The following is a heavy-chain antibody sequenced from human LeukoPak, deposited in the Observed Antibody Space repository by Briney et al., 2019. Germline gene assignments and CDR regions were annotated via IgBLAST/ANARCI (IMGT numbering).Heavy chain of an antibody. CDR2: ISSDGSNK. V-gene: IGHV3-30*03. J-gene: IGHJ4*02. CDR1: GFTFSSYG. Sequence: GGSLRLSCAASGFTFSSYGMHWVRQAPGKGLEWVAIISSDGSNKYYADFVKGRFAISRDNSKNTVYLQMNSLRPEDTAVYFCARDGGHGSGNYPFDYWGQGTLVTVSS. CDR3: ARDGGHGSGNYPFDY. D-gene: IGHD3-10*01.